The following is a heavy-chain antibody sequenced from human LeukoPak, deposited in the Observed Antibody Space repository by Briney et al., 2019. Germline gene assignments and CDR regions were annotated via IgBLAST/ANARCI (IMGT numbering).Heavy chain of an antibody. D-gene: IGHD2-2*01. V-gene: IGHV4-34*01. CDR1: GGSFSGYY. Sequence: SETLSLTCAVYGGSFSGYYWSWIRQPPGKGLEWIGEINHSGSTNYNPSLKSRVTISVDTSKNQFSLKLSSVTAADTAVYYCARERAIVVVPAATRPKKINWFDPWGQGTLVTVSS. CDR2: INHSGST. CDR3: ARERAIVVVPAATRPKKINWFDP. J-gene: IGHJ5*02.